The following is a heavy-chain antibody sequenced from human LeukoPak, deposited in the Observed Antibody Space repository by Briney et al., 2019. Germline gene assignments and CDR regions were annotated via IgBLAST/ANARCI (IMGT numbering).Heavy chain of an antibody. CDR3: AREVGVSGLLLDFDY. V-gene: IGHV1-18*01. Sequence: GASVKVSCTTSGYSFNTFGLTWVRQAPGQGLEWLGWISPYNGKTNYAPKVQGRVTLTTDTSARTAYMGLRSLRSDDTAVYYYAREVGVSGLLLDFDYLGQGTLVTVSS. D-gene: IGHD2-21*01. CDR1: GYSFNTFG. CDR2: ISPYNGKT. J-gene: IGHJ4*02.